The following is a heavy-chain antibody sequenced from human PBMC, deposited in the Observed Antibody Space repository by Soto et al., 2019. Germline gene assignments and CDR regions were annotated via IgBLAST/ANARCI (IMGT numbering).Heavy chain of an antibody. D-gene: IGHD6-13*01. Sequence: GGSLRLSCVASGFSFSRYWMHWVRQAPGKGLEWVSRIKSDGTSTSYADSVKGRFTISRDNAKNTLYLQMDNLRAEDTAVYYCAREGLHTAGFFEIWGQGTMDTVSS. V-gene: IGHV3-74*01. CDR3: AREGLHTAGFFEI. J-gene: IGHJ3*02. CDR2: IKSDGTST. CDR1: GFSFSRYW.